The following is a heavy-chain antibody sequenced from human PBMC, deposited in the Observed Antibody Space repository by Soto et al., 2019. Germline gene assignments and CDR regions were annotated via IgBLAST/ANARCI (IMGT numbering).Heavy chain of an antibody. D-gene: IGHD1-1*01. CDR2: IAYDGINT. J-gene: IGHJ6*02. Sequence: GGSLRLSCVASGFNFGTYAIHWVRQAPGKGLQWVALIAYDGINTYYADSVKGRFTISRDNSKNTLHLHMNSLRPEDTGVYFCARVTPGNNLYYFSGLDVWGQGTSVTVSS. CDR1: GFNFGTYA. V-gene: IGHV3-30-3*01. CDR3: ARVTPGNNLYYFSGLDV.